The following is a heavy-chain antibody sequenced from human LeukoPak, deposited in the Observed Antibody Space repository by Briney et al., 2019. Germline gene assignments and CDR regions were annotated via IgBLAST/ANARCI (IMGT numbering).Heavy chain of an antibody. V-gene: IGHV3-30*04. D-gene: IGHD1-1*01. CDR3: ARDPLGTRPGFDY. CDR1: GFTFSSYA. J-gene: IGHJ4*02. CDR2: ISHDGSNK. Sequence: GGSLRLSCAASGFTFSSYAMHWVRQAPGKGLEWVAVISHDGSNKYYADSVKGRFTISRDNSKNTLYLQMNSLRAEDTAVYYCARDPLGTRPGFDYWGQGTLVTVSS.